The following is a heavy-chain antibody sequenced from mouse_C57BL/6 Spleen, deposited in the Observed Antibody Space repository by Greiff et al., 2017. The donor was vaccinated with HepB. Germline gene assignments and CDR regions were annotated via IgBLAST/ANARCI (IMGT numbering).Heavy chain of an antibody. Sequence: VQLQQSGPELVKPGASVKISCKASGYTFTDYYMNWVKQSHGKSLEWIGDINPNNGGTSYNQKFKGKATLTVDKSSSTAYMALRSLTSEDSAVYYCARGDWPGAFDYWGQGTTLTVSS. CDR2: INPNNGGT. CDR1: GYTFTDYY. V-gene: IGHV1-26*01. CDR3: ARGDWPGAFDY. J-gene: IGHJ2*01. D-gene: IGHD3-3*01.